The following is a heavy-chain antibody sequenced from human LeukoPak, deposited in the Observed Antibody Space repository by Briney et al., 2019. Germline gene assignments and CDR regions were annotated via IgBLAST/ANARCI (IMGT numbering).Heavy chain of an antibody. V-gene: IGHV1-69*06. Sequence: SVKVSCKASGDTFSSYAISWVRQAPGQGLEWLGGIIPIFGTANYAQKFQGSFTITADKSKSTAYMELSSLRSEDTAVYYRARPQWEYSREGGGFDYWGQGTLVTVSS. J-gene: IGHJ4*02. D-gene: IGHD6-6*01. CDR2: IIPIFGTA. CDR3: ARPQWEYSREGGGFDY. CDR1: GDTFSSYA.